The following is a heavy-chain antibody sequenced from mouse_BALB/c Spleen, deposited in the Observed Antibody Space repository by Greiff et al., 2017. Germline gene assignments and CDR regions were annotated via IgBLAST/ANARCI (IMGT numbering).Heavy chain of an antibody. CDR1: GFNIKDYY. J-gene: IGHJ4*01. D-gene: IGHD1-1*02. CDR2: IDPENGDT. Sequence: EVKLMESGAELVRSGASVKLSCTASGFNIKDYYMHWVKQRPEQGLEWIGWIDPENGDTEYAPKFQGKATMTADTSSNTAYLQLSSLTSEDTAVYYCNAGGYDAMDYWGQGTSVTVSS. V-gene: IGHV14-4*02. CDR3: NAGGYDAMDY.